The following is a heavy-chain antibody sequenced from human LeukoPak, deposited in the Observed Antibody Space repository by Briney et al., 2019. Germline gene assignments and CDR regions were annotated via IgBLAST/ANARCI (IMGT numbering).Heavy chain of an antibody. CDR3: ATYSGYDDYGPSDY. D-gene: IGHD5-12*01. CDR2: ISSNGGST. CDR1: GFTFSSYA. J-gene: IGHJ4*02. Sequence: GGSLRLSCAASGFTFSSYAMHWVRQAPGKGLEYVSAISSNGGSTYYANSVKGRFTISRDNSKNTLYLQMGSLRAEDMAVYYCATYSGYDDYGPSDYWGQGTLVTVSS. V-gene: IGHV3-64*01.